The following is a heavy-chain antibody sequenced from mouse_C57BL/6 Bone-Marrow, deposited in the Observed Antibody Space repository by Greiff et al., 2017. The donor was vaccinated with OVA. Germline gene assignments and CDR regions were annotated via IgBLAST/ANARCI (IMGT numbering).Heavy chain of an antibody. J-gene: IGHJ2*01. V-gene: IGHV14-4*01. Sequence: EVQLQESGAELVRPGASVKLSCTASGFNIKDDYMHWVKQRPEQGLEWIGWIDPETGDTDYASKFQGKATITGDTSSNTAYLQLSSLTSEDTAVYYCTTGVSVGDYWGQGTTLTVSS. CDR2: IDPETGDT. CDR1: GFNIKDDY. CDR3: TTGVSVGDY.